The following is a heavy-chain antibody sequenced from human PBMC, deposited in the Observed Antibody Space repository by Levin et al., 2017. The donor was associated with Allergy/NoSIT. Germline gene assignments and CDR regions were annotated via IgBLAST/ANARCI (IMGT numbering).Heavy chain of an antibody. D-gene: IGHD1-1*01. CDR2: IYDSAD. CDR1: GGSMSNYY. Sequence: SETLSLTCTVSGGSMSNYYWSWVRQPPGKGLEWIGYIYDSADSYNPSLRSRLTLSVDTSTRQFSLKLTSVTAADTAVYFRARYSWNRFDLWGQGTLVTVSS. V-gene: IGHV4-59*08. J-gene: IGHJ4*02. CDR3: ARYSWNRFDL.